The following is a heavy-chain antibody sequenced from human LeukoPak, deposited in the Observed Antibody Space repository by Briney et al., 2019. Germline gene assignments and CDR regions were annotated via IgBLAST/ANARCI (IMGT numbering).Heavy chain of an antibody. Sequence: PSETLSLTCAVSGYPISSGYYWGWIRQPPGQGLEWIGSIYYTGSTYYNPSLKSRVTISVDTSKNQFSLKLSSVTAADTAVYYCARPDYGGNSYAFDIWGQGTMVTVSS. D-gene: IGHD4-23*01. CDR1: GYPISSGYY. J-gene: IGHJ3*02. CDR3: ARPDYGGNSYAFDI. CDR2: IYYTGST. V-gene: IGHV4-38-2*01.